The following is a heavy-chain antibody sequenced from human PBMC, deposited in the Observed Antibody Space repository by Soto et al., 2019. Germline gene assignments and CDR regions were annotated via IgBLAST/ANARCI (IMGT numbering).Heavy chain of an antibody. CDR3: AREGRALYCSSTSCYDPYFDY. D-gene: IGHD2-2*01. CDR1: GYTFTSYG. J-gene: IGHJ4*02. CDR2: ISAYNGNT. V-gene: IGHV1-18*01. Sequence: ASVKVSCKASGYTFTSYGISWVRQAPGQGLEWMRWISAYNGNTNYAQKLQGRVTMTTDTSTSTAYMELRSLRSDDTAVYYCAREGRALYCSSTSCYDPYFDYWGQGTLVTVSS.